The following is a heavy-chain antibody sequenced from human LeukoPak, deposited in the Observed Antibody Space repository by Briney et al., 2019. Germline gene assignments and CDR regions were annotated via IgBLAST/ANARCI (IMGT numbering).Heavy chain of an antibody. V-gene: IGHV3-74*01. CDR3: ARDFKDRGV. CDR2: ISTDGSDT. J-gene: IGHJ4*02. D-gene: IGHD3-10*01. CDR1: GFTFSDYW. Sequence: GGSLRLSCAASGFTFSDYWMSWVRQAPGKGLVWVSGISTDGSDTRYADSVKGRFTISRDNAKNTLYLQLNNLRGEDTAVYYCARDFKDRGVWGQGTLVTVSS.